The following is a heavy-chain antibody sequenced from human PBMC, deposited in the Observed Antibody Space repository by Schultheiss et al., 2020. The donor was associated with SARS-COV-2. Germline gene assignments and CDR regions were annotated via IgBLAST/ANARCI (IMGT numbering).Heavy chain of an antibody. J-gene: IGHJ1*01. CDR1: GFSLSNARMG. V-gene: IGHV2-26*01. Sequence: SGPTLVKPTETLTLTCTVSGFSLSNARMGVSWIRQPPGKALEWLAHIFSNDEKSYSTSLKSRLTISKDTSKSQVVLTMTNMDPVDTATYYCAHGRTFYDYIWGSPSQYFQHWGQGTLVTVSS. D-gene: IGHD3-16*01. CDR3: AHGRTFYDYIWGSPSQYFQH. CDR2: IFSNDEK.